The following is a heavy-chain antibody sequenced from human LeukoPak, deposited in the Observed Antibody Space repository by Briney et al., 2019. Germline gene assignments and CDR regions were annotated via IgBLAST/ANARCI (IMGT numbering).Heavy chain of an antibody. CDR3: ARDNGGHYYGSGCDY. CDR2: ISAYNDNT. V-gene: IGHV1-18*04. Sequence: ASVKVSCKASGYTFTSYGISWVRQAPGQGLEWMGWISAYNDNTNYAQKLQGRVTMTTDTSTSTAYMELRSLRPDDTAVYYCARDNGGHYYGSGCDYWGQGTLVTVSS. CDR1: GYTFTSYG. J-gene: IGHJ4*02. D-gene: IGHD3-10*01.